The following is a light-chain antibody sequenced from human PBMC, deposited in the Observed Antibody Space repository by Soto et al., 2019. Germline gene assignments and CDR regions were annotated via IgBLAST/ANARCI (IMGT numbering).Light chain of an antibody. CDR2: DVS. CDR3: CSYAGGYTHAV. J-gene: IGLJ2*01. Sequence: QSVLTQPRSVSGPPGQSVSLSCSGTSSDVGTYNYVSWYQQHPGKAPKLMIYDVSKRPSGVPDRFSGSKSGNTASLTISGRQAEDEADYYCCSYAGGYTHAVVGGGTKLTVL. V-gene: IGLV2-11*01. CDR1: SSDVGTYNY.